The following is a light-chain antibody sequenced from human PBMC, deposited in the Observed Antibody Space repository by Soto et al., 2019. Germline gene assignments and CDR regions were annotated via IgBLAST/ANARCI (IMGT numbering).Light chain of an antibody. CDR2: DVT. V-gene: IGLV2-11*01. Sequence: QSALTQPRSVSGSPGQSVTISCTGTSSGVGRYDYVSWYQQYPGEAPKLIIYDVTERPSGVPDRFSGSKSGNTASLTISGLRAADEAAYSCCSFAGSYSYVFGSGTKVTVL. J-gene: IGLJ1*01. CDR3: CSFAGSYSYV. CDR1: SSGVGRYDY.